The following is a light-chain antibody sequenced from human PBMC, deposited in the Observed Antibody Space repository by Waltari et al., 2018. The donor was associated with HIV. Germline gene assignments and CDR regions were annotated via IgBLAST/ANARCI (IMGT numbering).Light chain of an antibody. Sequence: QSVLTQPPSVSGAPGQRVTISCTGTSSNIGAGYDVQWYQHLPGTAPKLLIYGNNSRPSGGPYRFSGSRSGTSASLAITGLQTDDEADYYCQSYDSSLSGWVFGGGTKLTVL. J-gene: IGLJ3*02. CDR1: SSNIGAGYD. V-gene: IGLV1-40*01. CDR3: QSYDSSLSGWV. CDR2: GNN.